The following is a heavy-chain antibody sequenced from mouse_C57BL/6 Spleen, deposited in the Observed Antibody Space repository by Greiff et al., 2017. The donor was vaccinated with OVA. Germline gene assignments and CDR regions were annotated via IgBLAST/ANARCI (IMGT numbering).Heavy chain of an antibody. CDR3: ARGRDGYYDWFAY. Sequence: QVQLQQSGAELVKPGASVKISCKASGYAFSSYWMNWVKQRPGKGLEWIGQIYPGDGDTNYNGKFKGKATLTADKSSSTAYMQLSSLTSEDYAVYFCARGRDGYYDWFAYWGKGTLVTVSA. CDR2: IYPGDGDT. J-gene: IGHJ3*01. D-gene: IGHD2-3*01. V-gene: IGHV1-80*01. CDR1: GYAFSSYW.